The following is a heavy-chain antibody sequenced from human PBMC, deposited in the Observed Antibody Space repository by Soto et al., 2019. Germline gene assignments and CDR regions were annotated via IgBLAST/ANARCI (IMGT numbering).Heavy chain of an antibody. Sequence: PGGSLRLSCAASGFTFRNNVLSWVRQAPGKWLDWVSGITGSGRDTYYADSVQGRSTISRDNSKNMVLLQMNSLRAEDTALYYCGSNGLDNSPSGMHSWGRGXLVTVSS. J-gene: IGHJ4*02. CDR1: GFTFRNNV. D-gene: IGHD2-8*01. V-gene: IGHV3-23*01. CDR2: ITGSGRDT. CDR3: GSNGLDNSPSGMHS.